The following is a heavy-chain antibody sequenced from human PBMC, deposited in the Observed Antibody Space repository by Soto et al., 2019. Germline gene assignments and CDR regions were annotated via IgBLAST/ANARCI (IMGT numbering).Heavy chain of an antibody. Sequence: GGSLRLSCAASGFTFTTFWMTWVRQAPGKGLEWVANINQDGSEKYYVDSVKGRFTISRDNAKNSLFLQMNSMRAEDTAVYYCARERSTSYWGQGILVTVSS. CDR2: INQDGSEK. CDR3: ARERSTSY. CDR1: GFTFTTFW. D-gene: IGHD4-4*01. V-gene: IGHV3-7*04. J-gene: IGHJ4*02.